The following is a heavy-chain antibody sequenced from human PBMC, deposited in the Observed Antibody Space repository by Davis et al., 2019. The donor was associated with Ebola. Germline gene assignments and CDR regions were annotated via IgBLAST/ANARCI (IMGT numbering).Heavy chain of an antibody. Sequence: GESLKISCAASGFTFSSYAMSWVRQAPGKGLEWVSAISGSGGSTYYADSVKGRFTISRDNSKNSLYLQMNSLRAEDTAVYYCARDLRAYYYDSSGRIDAFDIWGQGTMVTVSS. D-gene: IGHD3-22*01. CDR3: ARDLRAYYYDSSGRIDAFDI. CDR2: ISGSGGST. J-gene: IGHJ3*02. CDR1: GFTFSSYA. V-gene: IGHV3-23*01.